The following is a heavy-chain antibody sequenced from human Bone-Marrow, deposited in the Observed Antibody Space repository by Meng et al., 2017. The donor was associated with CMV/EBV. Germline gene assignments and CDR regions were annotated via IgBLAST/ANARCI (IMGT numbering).Heavy chain of an antibody. CDR1: GGSISSGDYY. CDR2: IYYSGST. CDR3: AREGKGTSYRGYYYYYGMDV. V-gene: IGHV4-30-4*08. D-gene: IGHD2-2*02. J-gene: IGHJ6*02. Sequence: SETLSLTCTVSGGSISSGDYYWSWIRQPPGQGLEWIGYIYYSGSTYYNPSLKSRVTISVDTSKNQFPLKLSSVTAAATAVYYCAREGKGTSYRGYYYYYGMDVWGQGTTVTVSS.